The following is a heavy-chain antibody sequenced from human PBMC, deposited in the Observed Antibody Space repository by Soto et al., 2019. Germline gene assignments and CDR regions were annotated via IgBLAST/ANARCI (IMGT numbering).Heavy chain of an antibody. Sequence: QVQLQESGPGLVKPSGTLSLTCTVSGGSMSSSNWWNWVRQSPGKGLEWIGETHQSGRTNYNPSLKSRVTISVDRSKNQFSLNLNSVTAADTAIYYCARSEATFLDYWGQGTLVIVSS. CDR1: GGSMSSSNW. D-gene: IGHD1-26*01. V-gene: IGHV4-4*02. CDR2: THQSGRT. J-gene: IGHJ4*02. CDR3: ARSEATFLDY.